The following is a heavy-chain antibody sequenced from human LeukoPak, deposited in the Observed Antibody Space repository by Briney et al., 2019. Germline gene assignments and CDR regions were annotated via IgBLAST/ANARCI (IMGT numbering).Heavy chain of an antibody. J-gene: IGHJ4*02. D-gene: IGHD2-2*01. CDR2: ISYDGSNK. CDR3: ARDPSLGYCSSTSCYEGWFDY. Sequence: GGSLRLSCAASGFTFSSYAMHWVRQAPGKGLEWVAVISYDGSNKYYADSVKGRFTISRDNSKNTLYLQMNSLRAEDTAVYYCARDPSLGYCSSTSCYEGWFDYWGQGTLVTVSS. V-gene: IGHV3-30-3*01. CDR1: GFTFSSYA.